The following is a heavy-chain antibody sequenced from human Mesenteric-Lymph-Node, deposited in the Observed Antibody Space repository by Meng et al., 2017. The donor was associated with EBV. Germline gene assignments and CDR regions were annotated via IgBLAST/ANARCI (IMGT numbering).Heavy chain of an antibody. D-gene: IGHD3-10*01. V-gene: IGHV4-34*01. CDR3: ARGYGSGHL. CDR1: GGSFSGYY. J-gene: IGHJ4*02. Sequence: VQLQQWGAGLLKPSETLSRTCAVYGGSFSGYYWSWIRQPPGKGLEWIGEINHSGSTNYNPSLKSRVTISVDTSKNQFSLKLSSVTAADTAVYYCARGYGSGHLWGQGTLVTVSS. CDR2: INHSGST.